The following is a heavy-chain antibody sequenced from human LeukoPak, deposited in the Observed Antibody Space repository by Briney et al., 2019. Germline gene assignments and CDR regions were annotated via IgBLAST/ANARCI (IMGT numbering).Heavy chain of an antibody. CDR2: ISYSGST. V-gene: IGHV4-39*01. J-gene: IGHJ5*02. CDR1: GGSISSSAYY. CDR3: ARRVDGAYGNCSYP. Sequence: PSETLSLTCSVSGGSISSSAYYWGWIRQPPGKGLEWIGSISYSGSTYYNPSLKSRVTISADTSKNQFSLNLNSVTAADTAVYYCARRVDGAYGNCSYPWGQGTLVTVSS. D-gene: IGHD4-17*01.